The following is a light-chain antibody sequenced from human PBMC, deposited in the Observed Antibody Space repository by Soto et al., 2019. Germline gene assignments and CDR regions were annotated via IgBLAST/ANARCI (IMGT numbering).Light chain of an antibody. CDR1: SNDVGGYDL. V-gene: IGLV2-11*01. CDR2: DVS. CDR3: YSYAGSHTRV. J-gene: IGLJ1*01. Sequence: QSVLTQPASVSGSPGQSITISCTGTSNDVGGYDLVSWYQQHPGKAPKLMIYDVSKRPSGVPDRFSGSKSGNTASLTISGLQAEDEADYYCYSYAGSHTRVFGTGTKLTVL.